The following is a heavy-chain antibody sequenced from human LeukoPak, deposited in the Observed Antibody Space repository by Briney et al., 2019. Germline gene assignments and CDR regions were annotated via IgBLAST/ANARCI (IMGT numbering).Heavy chain of an antibody. V-gene: IGHV3-30*18. CDR3: AKEGRRYGDLGY. CDR1: GFTFSSYG. Sequence: GRSLRLSCAASGFTFSSYGMHWVRQAPGKGLEWVAVISYDGSNKYYADSVKGRFTISRDNSKNTLYLQMNSLRAEDTAVYYCAKEGRRYGDLGYWGQGTLVTVSS. J-gene: IGHJ4*02. D-gene: IGHD4-17*01. CDR2: ISYDGSNK.